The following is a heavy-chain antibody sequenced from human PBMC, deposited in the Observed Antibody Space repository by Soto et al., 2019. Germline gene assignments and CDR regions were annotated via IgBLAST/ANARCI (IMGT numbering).Heavy chain of an antibody. D-gene: IGHD6-6*01. Sequence: QVQLVQSGAEVKKPGSSVKVSCKASGGTFSSYAISWVRQAPGQGLEWMGGIIPIFGTANYAQKFQGRVTITADESTSTAYMELSSLRSEDTAVYYCARVEPVPISYYYYGMDVWGQGTTVTVSS. CDR1: GGTFSSYA. V-gene: IGHV1-69*01. CDR3: ARVEPVPISYYYYGMDV. J-gene: IGHJ6*02. CDR2: IIPIFGTA.